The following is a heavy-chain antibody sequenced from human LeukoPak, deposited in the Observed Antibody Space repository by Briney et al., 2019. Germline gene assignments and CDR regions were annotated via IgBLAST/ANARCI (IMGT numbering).Heavy chain of an antibody. Sequence: WASVKVSCKASGYSFTGHYIHWVRQAPGQGLEWMGWIHPNRGGTNNAQKFQGRVTLTSDSSISTAYMGLSSLTSDDTAVYYCARIAVAGTSREDWFDPWGQGTLVTVSS. V-gene: IGHV1-2*02. CDR2: IHPNRGGT. D-gene: IGHD6-19*01. CDR1: GYSFTGHY. J-gene: IGHJ5*02. CDR3: ARIAVAGTSREDWFDP.